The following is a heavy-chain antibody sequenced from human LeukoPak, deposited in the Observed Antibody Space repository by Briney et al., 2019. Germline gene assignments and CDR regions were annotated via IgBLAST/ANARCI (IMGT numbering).Heavy chain of an antibody. CDR1: GFTFSSYA. CDR2: ISGSGGST. D-gene: IGHD3-9*01. J-gene: IGHJ5*02. V-gene: IGHV3-23*01. CDR3: AKVRDASYDILTGGPYNWFDP. Sequence: PGGSLRLSCAASGFTFSSYAMSWVRQAPGKGLEWVSAISGSGGSTYYADSVKGRFTISRDNSKNTLYLQMNSLRAEDTAVYYCAKVRDASYDILTGGPYNWFDPWGQGTLVTVSS.